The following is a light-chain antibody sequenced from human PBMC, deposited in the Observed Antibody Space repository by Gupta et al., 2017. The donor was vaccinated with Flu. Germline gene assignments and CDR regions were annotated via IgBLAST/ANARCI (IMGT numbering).Light chain of an antibody. J-gene: IGLJ3*02. CDR1: SSNIGNNY. V-gene: IGLV1-51*02. Sequence: VTIYCSGSSSNIGNNYVSWYRQLPGTAPKLLIYENNKRPSGIPDRFSGSKSGTSATLGITGLQTGDEADYYCGTWDDSLSAGVFGGGTKLTVL. CDR3: GTWDDSLSAGV. CDR2: ENN.